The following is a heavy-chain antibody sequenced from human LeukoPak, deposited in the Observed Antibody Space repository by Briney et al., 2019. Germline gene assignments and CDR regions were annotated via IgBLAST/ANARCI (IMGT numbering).Heavy chain of an antibody. Sequence: PGGSLRLSCAASGFTFSSYGIHWVRQAPGRGLEWVAVTSHDGSYKYYADSVKGRFTISRDNAKNSLFLQMNSRRAEDTAMYYCAKGTKPVMTIPDYWGQGILVTVSS. V-gene: IGHV3-30*18. CDR1: GFTFSSYG. D-gene: IGHD1/OR15-1a*01. CDR2: TSHDGSYK. J-gene: IGHJ4*02. CDR3: AKGTKPVMTIPDY.